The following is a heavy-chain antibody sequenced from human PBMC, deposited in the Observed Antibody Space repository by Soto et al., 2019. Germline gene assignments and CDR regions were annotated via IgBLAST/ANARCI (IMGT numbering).Heavy chain of an antibody. CDR1: GGSISSGGYY. D-gene: IGHD6-19*01. CDR3: ARGIRYSSGCVDY. Sequence: QVQLQESGPGLVKPSQTLSLTCTVSGGSISSGGYYWSWIRQHPGKVLEWIGYIYYSGSTYYNPSLKSRVTISVDTSKNQFSLKLSSVTAAETAVYYCARGIRYSSGCVDYWGQGTLVTVSS. J-gene: IGHJ4*02. V-gene: IGHV4-31*03. CDR2: IYYSGST.